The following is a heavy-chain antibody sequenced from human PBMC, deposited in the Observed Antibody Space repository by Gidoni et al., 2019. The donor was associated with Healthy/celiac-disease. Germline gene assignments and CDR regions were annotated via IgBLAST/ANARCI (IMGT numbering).Heavy chain of an antibody. CDR2: VRYDGSTK. V-gene: IGHV3-30*02. CDR3: ANWSGYDQGGGGIDY. Sequence: QVQLRESGGGVVQRGGSRRLPCAASGLTRSSYGMHWVRQAPGKGLGGVAFVRYDGSTKYYADSVKGRFPISRDNSKTTLYLQMHSLRAEDTAVYYCANWSGYDQGGGGIDYWGQGTLVTVSS. J-gene: IGHJ4*02. D-gene: IGHD5-12*01. CDR1: GLTRSSYG.